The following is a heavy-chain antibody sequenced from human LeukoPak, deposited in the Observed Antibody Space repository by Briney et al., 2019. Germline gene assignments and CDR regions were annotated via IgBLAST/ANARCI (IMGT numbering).Heavy chain of an antibody. D-gene: IGHD3-3*01. CDR1: GGSISSYY. CDR3: ARQAARITIFGVAPGYFDY. J-gene: IGHJ4*02. CDR2: IYTSGST. Sequence: PSETLSLTCTVSGGSISSYYWSWIRQPAGKGLEWIGRIYTSGSTNYNPSLKSRVTMSVDTSKNQFSLKLSSVTAADTAVYYCARQAARITIFGVAPGYFDYWGQGTLVTVSS. V-gene: IGHV4-4*07.